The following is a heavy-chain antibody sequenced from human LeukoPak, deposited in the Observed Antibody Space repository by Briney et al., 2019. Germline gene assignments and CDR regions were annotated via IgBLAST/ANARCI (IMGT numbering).Heavy chain of an antibody. V-gene: IGHV3-74*01. CDR3: ARVATGSYHFDY. D-gene: IGHD3-16*01. J-gene: IGHJ4*02. CDR1: GFTFSTYW. Sequence: GGSLRLSCAASGFTFSTYWMHRVRQAPGKGLVWVSRTNSDGSTTSYADSVKGRFTISRDNAKNTLYLQMNSLRAEDTAVYYCARVATGSYHFDYWGQGTLATVSS. CDR2: TNSDGSTT.